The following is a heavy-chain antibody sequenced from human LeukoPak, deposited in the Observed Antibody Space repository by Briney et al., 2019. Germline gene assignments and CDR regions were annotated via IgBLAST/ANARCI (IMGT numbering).Heavy chain of an antibody. D-gene: IGHD6-13*01. J-gene: IGHJ4*02. V-gene: IGHV1-8*02. CDR2: MNPNSGAT. CDR1: GYNFSVYD. Sequence: GASVKVSCRASGYNFSVYDVNWVRRSTGQGLEWMGWMNPNSGATGYAQKFQGRLTLTRNASVSTAYMELSSLGSDDTAMYYRATTSPDSSSYHYWGQGTLATVSS. CDR3: ATTSPDSSSYHY.